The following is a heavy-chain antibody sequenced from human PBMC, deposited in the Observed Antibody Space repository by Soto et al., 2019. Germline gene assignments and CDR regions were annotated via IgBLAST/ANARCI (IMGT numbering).Heavy chain of an antibody. CDR2: ISGSGGST. V-gene: IGHV3-23*01. CDR1: GFTFSSYA. D-gene: IGHD6-19*01. J-gene: IGHJ4*02. CDR3: ASRSSGWYFVY. Sequence: EVQLLESGGGLVQPGGSLRLSCAASGFTFSSYAMSWVRQAPGKGLEWVSIISGSGGSTYYADSVEGRFTISRDNSKNTVYLQMNRLRAEDTAVYYCASRSSGWYFVYWGQGTLVTVSS.